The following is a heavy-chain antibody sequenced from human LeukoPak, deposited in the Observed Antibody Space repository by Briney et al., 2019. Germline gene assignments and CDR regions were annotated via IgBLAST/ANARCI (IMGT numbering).Heavy chain of an antibody. J-gene: IGHJ5*02. D-gene: IGHD4-17*01. CDR1: GFTFDDYA. CDR2: VSWNSGSI. V-gene: IGHV3-9*01. Sequence: GGSLRLSCAASGFTFDDYAMHWVRQAPGKGLEWVSGVSWNSGSIGYADSVKGRFTISRDNAKNSLYLQMNSLRAEDTALYYCAKDSEEGYGDYVGGNWFDPWGQGTLVTVSS. CDR3: AKDSEEGYGDYVGGNWFDP.